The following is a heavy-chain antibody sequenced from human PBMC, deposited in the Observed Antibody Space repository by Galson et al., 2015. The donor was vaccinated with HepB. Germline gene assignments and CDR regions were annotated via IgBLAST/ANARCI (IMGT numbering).Heavy chain of an antibody. D-gene: IGHD3-10*01. Sequence: ETLSLTCAVQGGSLSGYYWSWIRQTPGKGLEWIGEISHSGSSNYNPSLKSRVTISVDTSKNQFSLNLTSMTAADTAVYYCARRGDARTRFGELLGGRGWFDPWGQGTLVSVSS. V-gene: IGHV4-34*01. J-gene: IGHJ5*02. CDR3: ARRGDARTRFGELLGGRGWFDP. CDR1: GGSLSGYY. CDR2: ISHSGSS.